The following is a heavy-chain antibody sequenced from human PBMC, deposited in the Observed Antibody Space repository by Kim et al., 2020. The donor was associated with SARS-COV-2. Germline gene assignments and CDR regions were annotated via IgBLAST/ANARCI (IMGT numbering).Heavy chain of an antibody. CDR3: AKGPGRAATGTGGFDP. D-gene: IGHD6-13*01. J-gene: IGHJ5*02. Sequence: SVKGRFTISRDESKNTLYLQMNSLRVEDTAIYYCAKGPGRAATGTGGFDPWGQGTQVTASS. V-gene: IGHV3-23*01.